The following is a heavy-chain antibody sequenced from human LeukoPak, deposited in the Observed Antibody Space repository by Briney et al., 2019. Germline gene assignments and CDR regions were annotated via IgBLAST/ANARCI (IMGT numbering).Heavy chain of an antibody. CDR3: ATQANRIAAALNIY. CDR2: FDPEDGET. D-gene: IGHD6-13*01. J-gene: IGHJ4*02. V-gene: IGHV1-24*01. CDR1: GYTLTELS. Sequence: ASVKVSCKVSGYTLTELSMHWVRQAPGKGLEWMGGFDPEDGETIYAQKFQGRVTMTEDTSTDTAYMELSSLRSEDTAVYYCATQANRIAAALNIYWGQGTLVTVSS.